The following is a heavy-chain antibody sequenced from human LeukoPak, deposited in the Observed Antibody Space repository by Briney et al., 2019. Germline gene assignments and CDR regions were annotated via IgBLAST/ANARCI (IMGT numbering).Heavy chain of an antibody. J-gene: IGHJ6*03. CDR3: AGVSFGYYDFWSGSLDIYYYYMDV. CDR1: GGSISSYY. D-gene: IGHD3-3*01. Sequence: SETLSLTCTVSGGSISSYYWSWIRQPAGKGLEWIGRIYTSGSTNYNPSLKSRVTMSVDTSKNQFSLKLSSVTAADTAVYYCAGVSFGYYDFWSGSLDIYYYYMDVWGKGTTVTVSS. V-gene: IGHV4-4*07. CDR2: IYTSGST.